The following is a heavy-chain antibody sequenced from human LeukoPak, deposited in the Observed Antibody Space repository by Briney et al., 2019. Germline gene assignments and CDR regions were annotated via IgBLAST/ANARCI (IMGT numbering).Heavy chain of an antibody. J-gene: IGHJ6*02. Sequence: SETLSLTCTVSGDSITSYYWNWVRQPPGKGLEWIGYIHYTGKNNYNPSLKSRITMSVDTSKSQFSLKLSSVTAADTAVYYCARAEGGYTSGWAGENYYYGMDVWGQGTTVTVSS. CDR1: GDSITSYY. V-gene: IGHV4-59*01. CDR3: ARAEGGYTSGWAGENYYYGMDV. D-gene: IGHD6-19*01. CDR2: IHYTGKN.